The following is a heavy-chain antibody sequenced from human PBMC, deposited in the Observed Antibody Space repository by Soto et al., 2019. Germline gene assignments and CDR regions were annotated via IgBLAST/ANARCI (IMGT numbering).Heavy chain of an antibody. CDR3: ATFQGCSGFSCYDLDV. CDR2: IIPIFGTA. CDR1: GGTFRSYT. D-gene: IGHD1-26*01. J-gene: IGHJ6*02. V-gene: IGHV1-69*01. Sequence: QVQLVQSGAEVKKPGSSVKVSCKASGGTFRSYTISWVRQPPGQGLEWMGGIIPIFGTANYAQKFQGRITITADESTSTAYMELNSLRSEDTAVYYCATFQGCSGFSCYDLDVWGQGTTVTVSS.